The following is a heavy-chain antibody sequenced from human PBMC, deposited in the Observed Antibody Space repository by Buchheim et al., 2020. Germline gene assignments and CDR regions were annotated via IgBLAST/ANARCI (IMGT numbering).Heavy chain of an antibody. D-gene: IGHD3-22*01. CDR2: IIPIFRKP. Sequence: QVQLVQSGAEVKKPGSSVKVSCKASGGTFSSNTINWVRQAPGQGLEWMGGIIPIFRKPAYAQQFQGRVTITADESTSPAYMEMSRLRSDDTAVYYCARGPGDSNSYYFFYWGQGTL. V-gene: IGHV1-69*01. CDR3: ARGPGDSNSYYFFY. CDR1: GGTFSSNT. J-gene: IGHJ4*02.